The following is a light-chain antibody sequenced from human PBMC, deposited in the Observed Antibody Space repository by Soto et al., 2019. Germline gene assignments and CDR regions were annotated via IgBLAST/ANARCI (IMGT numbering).Light chain of an antibody. CDR2: EVS. V-gene: IGLV2-14*01. CDR3: SSYTSIGTLV. J-gene: IGLJ1*01. CDR1: SSDVGGYNY. Sequence: QSALTQPASVSGSPGQSITISCTGTSSDVGGYNYVSWYQQHPGKAPKLMIYEVSNRPSGVSNRFSGSKSGNTASLTISGLQAEDEADYYCSSYTSIGTLVFGTGTKLTVL.